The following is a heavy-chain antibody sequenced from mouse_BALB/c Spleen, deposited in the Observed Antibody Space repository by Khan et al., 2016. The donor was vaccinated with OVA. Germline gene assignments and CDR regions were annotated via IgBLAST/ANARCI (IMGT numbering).Heavy chain of an antibody. V-gene: IGHV1S132*01. Sequence: VQLQQSGAELVRPGASVKLSCKTSGYIFTSYWIHWVKQRSGQGLEWIARIYPGTDNTYYNENLKDKATLTADNSSSTAYMQLSRLKSEDSAVYFCAREEALYDVDYWGQGTTLTVSS. D-gene: IGHD2-14*01. CDR1: GYIFTSYW. CDR2: IYPGTDNT. CDR3: AREEALYDVDY. J-gene: IGHJ2*01.